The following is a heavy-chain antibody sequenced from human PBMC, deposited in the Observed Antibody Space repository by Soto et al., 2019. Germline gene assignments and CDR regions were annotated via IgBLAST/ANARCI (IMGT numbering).Heavy chain of an antibody. CDR2: ISPAGTNQ. CDR1: GFIFSDYA. Sequence: GGSLRLSCVASGFIFSDYAMHWARQAPGKGLEWVALISPAGTNQYHAGSAKGRFTISRDNSKNTLYLQMNSLRPEDTGLYYCARENSRISPHLFQHWGDGTLVTVSS. J-gene: IGHJ1*01. V-gene: IGHV3-30-3*01. D-gene: IGHD3-10*01. CDR3: ARENSRISPHLFQH.